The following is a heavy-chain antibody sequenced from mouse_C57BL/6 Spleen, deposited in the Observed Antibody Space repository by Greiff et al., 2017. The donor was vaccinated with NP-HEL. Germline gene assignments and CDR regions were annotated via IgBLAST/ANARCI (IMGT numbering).Heavy chain of an antibody. Sequence: QVQLQQPGAELVKPGASVKLSCKASGYTFTSYWMHWVKQRPGRGLEWIGRIDPNSGGTKYNEKFKSKATLTVDKPSSTAYMQLSSLTSEDSAVYYCARRITTVVGPFYWYFDVWGTGTTVTVSS. D-gene: IGHD1-1*01. J-gene: IGHJ1*03. CDR3: ARRITTVVGPFYWYFDV. CDR2: IDPNSGGT. V-gene: IGHV1-72*01. CDR1: GYTFTSYW.